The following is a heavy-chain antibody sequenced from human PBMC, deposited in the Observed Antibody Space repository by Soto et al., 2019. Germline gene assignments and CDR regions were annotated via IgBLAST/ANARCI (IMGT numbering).Heavy chain of an antibody. CDR3: TTARGRYFDWLERD. D-gene: IGHD3-9*01. Sequence: GGSLRLSCAASGFTFSNAWMSWVRQAPGKGLEWVGRIKSKTDGGTTDYAAPVKGRFTISRDDSKNTLYLQMNSLKTEDTAVYYCTTARGRYFDWLERDWGQGTLVTVSS. J-gene: IGHJ4*02. CDR2: IKSKTDGGTT. V-gene: IGHV3-15*01. CDR1: GFTFSNAW.